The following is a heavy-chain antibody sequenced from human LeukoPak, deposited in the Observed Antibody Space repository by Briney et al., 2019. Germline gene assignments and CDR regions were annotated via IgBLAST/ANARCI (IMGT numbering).Heavy chain of an antibody. Sequence: PSETLSLTCTVSGGSISSYYWSWIRQPPGKGLEWIGYIYYSGSTNYNPSLKSRVTISVDTSKNQFSLKLSSVTAADTAVYYCARQGRYYYDSSGTFDPWGQGTLVTVSS. D-gene: IGHD3-22*01. V-gene: IGHV4-59*01. J-gene: IGHJ5*02. CDR1: GGSISSYY. CDR2: IYYSGST. CDR3: ARQGRYYYDSSGTFDP.